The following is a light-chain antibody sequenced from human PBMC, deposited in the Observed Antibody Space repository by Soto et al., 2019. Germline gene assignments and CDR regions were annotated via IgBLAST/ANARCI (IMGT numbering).Light chain of an antibody. J-gene: IGLJ3*02. Sequence: QSALTQPASVSESPGQSITISCIGTSSDVGTYDLVSWYQQHPGKAPKVIIYEVTNRPSGVSDRFSGSKSDNTASLTISGLQAEDEADYYCSSYTISSTWVFGGGTKLTVL. CDR2: EVT. CDR1: SSDVGTYDL. CDR3: SSYTISSTWV. V-gene: IGLV2-14*01.